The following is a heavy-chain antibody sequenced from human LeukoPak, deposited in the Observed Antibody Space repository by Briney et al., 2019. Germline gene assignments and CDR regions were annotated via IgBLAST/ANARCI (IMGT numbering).Heavy chain of an antibody. CDR2: ISCDGSNK. J-gene: IGHJ4*02. CDR3: AKRGYYYDSSGYYSRPYFDY. CDR1: GFTFSSYG. D-gene: IGHD3-22*01. Sequence: PGRSLRLSCVVSGFTFSSYGMHWVRQAPGKGLEWVAVISCDGSNKYYADSVKGRFTISRDNSKNTLYLQMNSLRAEDTAVYYCAKRGYYYDSSGYYSRPYFDYWGQGTLVIVSS. V-gene: IGHV3-30*18.